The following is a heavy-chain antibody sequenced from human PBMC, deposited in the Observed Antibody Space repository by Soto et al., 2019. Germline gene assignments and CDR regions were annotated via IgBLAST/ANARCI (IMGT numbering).Heavy chain of an antibody. CDR3: ARTLVGATPADY. D-gene: IGHD1-26*01. V-gene: IGHV1-3*01. CDR2: INAGNGNT. CDR1: GYTFTSYA. Sequence: QVQLVQSGAEVKKPGASVKVSCKASGYTFTSYAMHWVRQAPGQRLEWMRWINAGNGNTKYSQKYQGRVTITRDTAASTAYMELSSLRSEDTAVYYCARTLVGATPADYWGQGTLVTVSS. J-gene: IGHJ4*02.